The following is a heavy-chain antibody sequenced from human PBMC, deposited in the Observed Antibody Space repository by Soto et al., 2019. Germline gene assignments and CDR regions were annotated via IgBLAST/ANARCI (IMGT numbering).Heavy chain of an antibody. J-gene: IGHJ3*02. CDR2: FDPEDGET. D-gene: IGHD5-18*01. V-gene: IGHV1-24*01. Sequence: ASVKVSCKVSGYTLTELSMHWVRQAPGKGLEWMGGFDPEDGETIYAQKFQGRVTMTEDTSTDTAYMELSSLRSEDTAVYYCATPRGTDTAMVTPLTGAFDIWGQGTMVTVSS. CDR3: ATPRGTDTAMVTPLTGAFDI. CDR1: GYTLTELS.